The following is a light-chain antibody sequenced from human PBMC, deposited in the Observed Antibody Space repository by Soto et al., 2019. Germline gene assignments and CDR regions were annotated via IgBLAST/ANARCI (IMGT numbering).Light chain of an antibody. Sequence: DIQLTQSPSFLSASVGDRVIITCRASQGISSYLAWYQQKPGKAPKLLIYAASTLQSGVPSGFSGSGSGTEFTLTISSLQPEDFATYYCQQFNSFQLTFGGGTKVEIK. CDR3: QQFNSFQLT. V-gene: IGKV1-9*01. J-gene: IGKJ4*01. CDR2: AAS. CDR1: QGISSY.